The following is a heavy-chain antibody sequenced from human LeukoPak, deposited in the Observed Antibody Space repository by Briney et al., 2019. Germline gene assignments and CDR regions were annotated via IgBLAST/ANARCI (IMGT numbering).Heavy chain of an antibody. Sequence: GGSLRLSCAASGFTFSNYGVSWVRQAPGKGLEWVSGVSGSGRTTYFADSVKGRFTISRDNSKNTVYLQMDSLRAEDTAVYYCAKSQRLWFGGNDAFHIWGQGTMVTVSS. CDR2: VSGSGRTT. J-gene: IGHJ3*02. CDR3: AKSQRLWFGGNDAFHI. D-gene: IGHD3-10*01. V-gene: IGHV3-23*01. CDR1: GFTFSNYG.